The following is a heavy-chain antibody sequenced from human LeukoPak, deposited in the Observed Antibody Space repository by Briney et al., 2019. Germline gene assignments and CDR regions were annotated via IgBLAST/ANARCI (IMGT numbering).Heavy chain of an antibody. J-gene: IGHJ4*02. Sequence: ASVKVSCKASGYTFTSYDINWARQATGQGLEWMGWMNPNSGNTGYAQKFQGRVTMTRNTSISTAHMELSSLRSEDTAVYYCARDSYGYGDDDYWGQGTLVTVSS. D-gene: IGHD5-18*01. CDR1: GYTFTSYD. CDR3: ARDSYGYGDDDY. V-gene: IGHV1-8*01. CDR2: MNPNSGNT.